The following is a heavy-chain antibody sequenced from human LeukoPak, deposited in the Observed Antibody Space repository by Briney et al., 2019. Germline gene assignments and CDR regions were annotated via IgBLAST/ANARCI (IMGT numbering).Heavy chain of an antibody. Sequence: GASVKVSCKASGGTFSSYAISWVRQAPGQGLEWMGGIIPIFGTANYAQKFQGRVTITTDESTSTAYMELSSLRSDDTAVYYCARHCSSTSCYLHDAFDIWGQGTMVTVSS. D-gene: IGHD2-2*01. V-gene: IGHV1-69*05. CDR1: GGTFSSYA. J-gene: IGHJ3*02. CDR3: ARHCSSTSCYLHDAFDI. CDR2: IIPIFGTA.